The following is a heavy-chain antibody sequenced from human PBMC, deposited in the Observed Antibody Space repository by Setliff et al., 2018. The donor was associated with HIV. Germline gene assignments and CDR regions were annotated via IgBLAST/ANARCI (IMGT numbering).Heavy chain of an antibody. Sequence: SETLSLTCSVSGDDINRDFWTWMRQPPGKGLEWIGYVQYVGPANYNPSLQSRPTLSIDTSKNQFSLKLISVTAADTAVYYCARGEPPASRSGLLYWGLGMLVTVSS. J-gene: IGHJ4*02. D-gene: IGHD3-22*01. CDR2: VQYVGPA. CDR1: GDDINRDF. CDR3: ARGEPPASRSGLLY. V-gene: IGHV4-59*01.